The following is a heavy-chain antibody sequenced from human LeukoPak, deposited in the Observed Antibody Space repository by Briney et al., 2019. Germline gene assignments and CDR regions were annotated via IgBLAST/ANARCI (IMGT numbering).Heavy chain of an antibody. D-gene: IGHD3-22*01. Sequence: GGSLRLSCAASGFTFSSYAMSWVRQAPGKGLEWVSAISGSGGSTYYADSVKSRFTISRDNSKNTLYLQMNSLRAEDTAVYYCAKDPVGYYYDSSGYLPHFDYWGQGTLVTVSS. V-gene: IGHV3-23*01. CDR3: AKDPVGYYYDSSGYLPHFDY. CDR2: ISGSGGST. J-gene: IGHJ4*02. CDR1: GFTFSSYA.